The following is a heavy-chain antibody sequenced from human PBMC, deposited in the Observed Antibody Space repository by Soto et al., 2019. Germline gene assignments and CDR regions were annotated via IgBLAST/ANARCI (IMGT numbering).Heavy chain of an antibody. D-gene: IGHD6-19*01. Sequence: PSETLSLTCSVSGAGINTYSWTWIRQPAGKGLEWIGRSYTSASINYNPSLKGRVTLSVDTSTNQVSLRLASVTAADTAIYYCARDREAGYNFYYGMDVWGQGTTVTVSS. J-gene: IGHJ6*02. CDR3: ARDREAGYNFYYGMDV. CDR2: SYTSASI. CDR1: GAGINTYS. V-gene: IGHV4-4*07.